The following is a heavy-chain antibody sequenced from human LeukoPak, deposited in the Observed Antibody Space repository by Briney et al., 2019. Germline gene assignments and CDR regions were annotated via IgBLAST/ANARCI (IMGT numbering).Heavy chain of an antibody. Sequence: SETLSLTCTVSGGSISSSSYYWGWIRQPPGKGLEWIGSIYYSGSTYYNPSLKSRVTISVDTSKNQFSLKLSSVTAADTAVYYCASFRQPRLRRHCSSTSCYAFDYWGQGTLVTVSS. CDR3: ASFRQPRLRRHCSSTSCYAFDY. D-gene: IGHD2-2*01. CDR1: GGSISSSSYY. CDR2: IYYSGST. J-gene: IGHJ4*02. V-gene: IGHV4-39*01.